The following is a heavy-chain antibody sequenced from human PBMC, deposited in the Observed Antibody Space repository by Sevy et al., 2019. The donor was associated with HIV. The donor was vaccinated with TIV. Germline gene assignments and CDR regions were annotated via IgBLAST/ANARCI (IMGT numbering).Heavy chain of an antibody. Sequence: GGSLRLSCAASGFTVSSNYMSWVRQAPGKGLEWVSAIYSGGSTYYADSVKGRFTISIDKSKNTLYLQMNSLRAEDTAVYYCARDLGDYYGSSDYWGQGTLVTVSS. CDR2: IYSGGST. D-gene: IGHD3-10*01. CDR1: GFTVSSNY. J-gene: IGHJ4*02. CDR3: ARDLGDYYGSSDY. V-gene: IGHV3-53*01.